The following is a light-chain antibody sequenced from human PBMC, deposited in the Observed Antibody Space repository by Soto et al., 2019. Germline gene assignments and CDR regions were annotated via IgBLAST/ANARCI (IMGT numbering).Light chain of an antibody. CDR1: SSDVGDYEH. V-gene: IGLV2-18*01. CDR3: GLFTSSATWV. Sequence: QSALTQPPSVSGSPGQSVTISCTVTSSDVGDYEHVSWYQLAPGTAPKLLISDVINRPSGVPDRFPGSKSGNTPSLTISGLQAEDEADYYCGLFTSSATWVFGGGTKLTVL. J-gene: IGLJ3*02. CDR2: DVI.